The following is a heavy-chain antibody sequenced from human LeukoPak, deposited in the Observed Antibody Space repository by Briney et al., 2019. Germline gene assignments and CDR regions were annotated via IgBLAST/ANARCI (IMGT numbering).Heavy chain of an antibody. Sequence: PSETLSLTCGVYGGSFSGNYWSWIRQPPGKGLEWIGEIYHSGSTNYNPSLKSRVTISVDTSKNQFSLKLSSVTAADTAVYYCARRRGFSSNSYVDYWGQGTLVTVSS. D-gene: IGHD6-13*01. CDR1: GGSFSGNY. V-gene: IGHV4-34*01. J-gene: IGHJ4*02. CDR3: ARRRGFSSNSYVDY. CDR2: IYHSGST.